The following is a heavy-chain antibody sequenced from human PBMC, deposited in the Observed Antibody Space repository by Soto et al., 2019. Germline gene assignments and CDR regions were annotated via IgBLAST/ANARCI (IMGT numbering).Heavy chain of an antibody. D-gene: IGHD1-1*01. CDR3: AKEYVRPLDS. V-gene: IGHV3-30*02. Sequence: DSVKVRFTLSRDKSRNMLYMQMNSLIAENTAVYYCAKEYVRPLDSWGQGTLVTVSS. J-gene: IGHJ4*02.